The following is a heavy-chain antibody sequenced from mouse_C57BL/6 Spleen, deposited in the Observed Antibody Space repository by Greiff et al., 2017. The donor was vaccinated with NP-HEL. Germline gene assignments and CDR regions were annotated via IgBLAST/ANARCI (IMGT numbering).Heavy chain of an antibody. D-gene: IGHD1-1*01. CDR2: ISSGGSYT. CDR1: GFTFSSYG. Sequence: VQLQQSGGDLVKPGGSLKLSCAASGFTFSSYGMSWVRQTPDKRLEWVATISSGGSYTYYPDSVKGRFTISRDNAKNTLYLQMSSLKSEDTAMYYCARHAYYGSREGYFDYWGQGTTLTVSS. V-gene: IGHV5-6*01. CDR3: ARHAYYGSREGYFDY. J-gene: IGHJ2*01.